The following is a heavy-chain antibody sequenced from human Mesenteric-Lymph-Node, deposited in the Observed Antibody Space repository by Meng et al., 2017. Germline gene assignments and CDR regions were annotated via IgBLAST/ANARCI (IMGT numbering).Heavy chain of an antibody. CDR2: IHHSGST. Sequence: GSLRLSCDVSGYSISSGFYWSWVRQPPGKGLEWIATIHHSGSTYFNPSLKSRVTILVDTSKNQFSLKVTSVTAADTAFYYCARYAYNYGRTFDYWGQGSLVTVSS. CDR1: GYSISSGFY. J-gene: IGHJ4*02. CDR3: ARYAYNYGRTFDY. D-gene: IGHD5-18*01. V-gene: IGHV4-38-2*01.